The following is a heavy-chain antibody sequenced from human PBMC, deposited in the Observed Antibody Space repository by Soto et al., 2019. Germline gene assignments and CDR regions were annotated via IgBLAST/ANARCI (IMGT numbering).Heavy chain of an antibody. CDR2: IWYDGSNK. CDR1: GFTFSSYG. V-gene: IGHV3-33*01. CDR3: ARERSRDYDSSGYTRVYYGMDV. J-gene: IGHJ6*02. D-gene: IGHD3-22*01. Sequence: PGGSLRLSCAASGFTFSSYGMHWVRQAPGKGLEWVAVIWYDGSNKYYADSVKGRFTISRDNSKNTLYLQMNSLRAEDTAVYYCARERSRDYDSSGYTRVYYGMDVWGQGTTVTVSS.